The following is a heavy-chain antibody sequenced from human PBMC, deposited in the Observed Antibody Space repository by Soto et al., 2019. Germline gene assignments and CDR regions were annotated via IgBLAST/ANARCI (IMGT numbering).Heavy chain of an antibody. V-gene: IGHV2-70*01. CDR3: ARNPRYYDFWSGQYYYYYGMDV. CDR2: IDWDDDK. J-gene: IGHJ6*02. CDR1: GFSLSTSGMC. D-gene: IGHD3-3*01. Sequence: GSGPTLVNPTQTLTLTCTFSGFSLSTSGMCVSWIRQPPGKALEWLALIDWDDDKYYSTSLKTRLTISKDTSKNQVVLTMTNMDPVDTATYYCARNPRYYDFWSGQYYYYYGMDVWGQGTTVTVS.